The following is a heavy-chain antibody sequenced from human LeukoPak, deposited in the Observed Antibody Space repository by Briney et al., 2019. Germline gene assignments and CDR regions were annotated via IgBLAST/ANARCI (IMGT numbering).Heavy chain of an antibody. D-gene: IGHD3-3*01. J-gene: IGHJ4*02. Sequence: SETLSLTCAVYGGSFGGYYWSWIRQPPGKGLEWIGEINHSGSTNYNPPLKSRVTISVDTSKNQFSLKLSSVTAADTAVYYCASVARFLDWGQGTLVTVSS. CDR3: ASVARFLD. V-gene: IGHV4-34*01. CDR1: GGSFGGYY. CDR2: INHSGST.